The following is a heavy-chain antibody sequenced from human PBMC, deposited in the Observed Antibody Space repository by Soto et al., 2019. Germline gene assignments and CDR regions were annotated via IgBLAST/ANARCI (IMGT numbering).Heavy chain of an antibody. CDR3: ARDSWVDTAMVYYYYGMDV. D-gene: IGHD5-18*01. V-gene: IGHV1-46*04. CDR1: GYIFSSHY. J-gene: IGHJ6*02. CDR2: INPSGTST. Sequence: VASVKVSCKASGYIFSSHYMHWVRQAPGRGLEWMGLINPSGTSTIYAQKLQGRITMTRDPSTSTDYMELSSLRSEDTAVYYCARDSWVDTAMVYYYYGMDVWAQGTTVTVSS.